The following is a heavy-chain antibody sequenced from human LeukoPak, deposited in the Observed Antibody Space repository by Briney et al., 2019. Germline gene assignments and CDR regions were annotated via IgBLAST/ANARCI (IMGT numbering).Heavy chain of an antibody. V-gene: IGHV4-4*07. CDR1: GGSISSYY. CDR3: ARNIRVGNAFDI. Sequence: SETLSLTCTVSGGSISSYYWSWIRQPAGKGLEWIGRIYTSGSTNYNPSLKSRVTMSVDTSKNQFSLKLSSVTAADTAVYYYARNIRVGNAFDIWGQGTMVTVSS. CDR2: IYTSGST. J-gene: IGHJ3*02.